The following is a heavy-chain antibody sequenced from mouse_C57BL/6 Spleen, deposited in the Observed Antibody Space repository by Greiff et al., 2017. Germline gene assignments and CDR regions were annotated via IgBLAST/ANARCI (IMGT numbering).Heavy chain of an antibody. V-gene: IGHV1-64*01. CDR1: GYTFTSYW. CDR2: IHPNSGST. CDR3: ARLGGYYDYDMDY. J-gene: IGHJ4*01. D-gene: IGHD2-3*01. Sequence: QVQLQQPGAELVKPGASVKLSCKASGYTFTSYWMHWVKQRPGQGLEWIGMIHPNSGSTNYNEKFKSKATLTVDKSSSTAYMQLSSLTSEDSAVYYCARLGGYYDYDMDYWGQGTSVTVSS.